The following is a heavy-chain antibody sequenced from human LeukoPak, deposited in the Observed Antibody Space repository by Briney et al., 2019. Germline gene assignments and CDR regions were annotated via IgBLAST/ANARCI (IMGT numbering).Heavy chain of an antibody. V-gene: IGHV3-64*01. D-gene: IGHD3-10*01. CDR3: ARGAGSGSYRYDAFDI. CDR2: ISSNGGST. Sequence: GPLSPSCAASGFTFSSYAMHWLRPAPGEGLEYVSAISSNGGSTYYANSVNGRFTISRDNYKNTLYLQMGSLRAEDTAVYFCARGAGSGSYRYDAFDIWGQGTMVTVSS. CDR1: GFTFSSYA. J-gene: IGHJ3*02.